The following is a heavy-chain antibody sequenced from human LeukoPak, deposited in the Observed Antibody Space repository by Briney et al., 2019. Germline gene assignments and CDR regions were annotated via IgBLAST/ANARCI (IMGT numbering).Heavy chain of an antibody. Sequence: SQTLSLTCTVSAGAISSGGYYWSWIRQHPGKGLEWIGYIYYSGGTYYNPSLKSRVTISVDTSKNQFSLKLSSVTAADTAVYYCARASISYCSAGSCYPDAFDIWGQGTMVTVSS. CDR2: IYYSGGT. D-gene: IGHD2-15*01. CDR3: ARASISYCSAGSCYPDAFDI. J-gene: IGHJ3*02. V-gene: IGHV4-31*03. CDR1: AGAISSGGYY.